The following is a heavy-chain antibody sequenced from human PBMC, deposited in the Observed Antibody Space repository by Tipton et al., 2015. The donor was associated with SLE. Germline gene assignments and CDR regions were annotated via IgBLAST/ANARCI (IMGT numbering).Heavy chain of an antibody. J-gene: IGHJ2*01. Sequence: TLSLTCVVSGDSISSSNWWSWVRQPPGKGLEWIGETYYSGSSNYNPSLKSRVTISVDRSKNQFSLKLSSVTAADTAVYYCARGEVRGVITSFDLWGRGTLVTVSS. CDR2: TYYSGSS. CDR1: GDSISSSNW. D-gene: IGHD3-10*01. V-gene: IGHV4-4*02. CDR3: ARGEVRGVITSFDL.